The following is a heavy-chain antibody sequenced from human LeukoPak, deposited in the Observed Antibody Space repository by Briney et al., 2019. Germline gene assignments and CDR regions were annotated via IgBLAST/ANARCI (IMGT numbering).Heavy chain of an antibody. CDR2: ISSGSSYT. Sequence: GGSLRLSCAASGFTFSDYYMSWIRQAPGKGLEWVSYISSGSSYTNYADSVKGRFTISRDNAKNSLYLQMNSLRAEDTAVYYCARVIAAAGLTFDYWGQGTLVTVSS. D-gene: IGHD6-13*01. CDR1: GFTFSDYY. CDR3: ARVIAAAGLTFDY. J-gene: IGHJ4*02. V-gene: IGHV3-11*05.